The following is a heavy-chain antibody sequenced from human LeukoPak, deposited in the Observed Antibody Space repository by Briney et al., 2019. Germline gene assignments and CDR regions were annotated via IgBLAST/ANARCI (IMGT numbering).Heavy chain of an antibody. CDR2: IWYDGSKK. CDR1: GFTFSTHG. V-gene: IGHV3-30*02. Sequence: GGSLRLSCVGSGFTFSTHGMNGVRQAPGKGLEWVSFIWYDGSKKFYTDSVKGRFNISRDNSKNTLYLQMNSLRAEDTAVYYCAKEMEYDILTGYYSLFDYWGQGTLVTVSS. CDR3: AKEMEYDILTGYYSLFDY. J-gene: IGHJ4*02. D-gene: IGHD3-9*01.